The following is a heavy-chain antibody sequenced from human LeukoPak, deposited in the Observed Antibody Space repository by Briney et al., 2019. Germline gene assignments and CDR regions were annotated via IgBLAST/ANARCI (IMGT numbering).Heavy chain of an antibody. CDR2: ISGSGDST. V-gene: IGHV3-23*01. CDR3: AKGRSSGGSCVNY. J-gene: IGHJ4*02. D-gene: IGHD2-15*01. Sequence: GGSLRLSCAASGFTFSNYAMNWVRQAPGKGLEWVSVISGSGDSTYCADSVKGRFTISRDNSKNTLYLQMSSLRAEDTAVYYCAKGRSSGGSCVNYWGQGTLLTVSS. CDR1: GFTFSNYA.